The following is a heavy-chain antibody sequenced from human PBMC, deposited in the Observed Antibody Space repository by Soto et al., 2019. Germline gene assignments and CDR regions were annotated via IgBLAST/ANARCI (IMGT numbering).Heavy chain of an antibody. CDR3: AKDLASSGWYPDYYYYGMDV. CDR2: ISGSGGST. J-gene: IGHJ6*02. CDR1: GFTFSSYA. Sequence: GGSLRLSCAASGFTFSSYAMSWVRQAPGKGLEWVSAISGSGGSTYYADSVKGRFTISRDNSKNTLYLQMNSLRAEDTAVYYCAKDLASSGWYPDYYYYGMDVWGQGTTVTVSS. D-gene: IGHD6-19*01. V-gene: IGHV3-23*01.